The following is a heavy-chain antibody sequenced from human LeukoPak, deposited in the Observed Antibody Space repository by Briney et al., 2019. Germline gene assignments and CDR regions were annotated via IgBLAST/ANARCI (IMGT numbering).Heavy chain of an antibody. J-gene: IGHJ4*02. CDR3: ARGLTAAAASFDY. CDR2: ISSSGSTI. D-gene: IGHD2-2*01. Sequence: GGSLRLSCAASGFTFSDYYMSWIRQAPGKGLEWVSHISSSGSTIYYADSVKGRFTISRDNAKNSLYLQMNSLRAEDTAVYYCARGLTAAAASFDYWGQGTLVTVSS. CDR1: GFTFSDYY. V-gene: IGHV3-11*01.